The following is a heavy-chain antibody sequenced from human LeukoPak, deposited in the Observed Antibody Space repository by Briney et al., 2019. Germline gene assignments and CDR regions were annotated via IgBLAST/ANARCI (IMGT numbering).Heavy chain of an antibody. CDR3: ARDYGDIVATIYYYYMDV. J-gene: IGHJ6*03. CDR1: GGSISSSN. Sequence: ETLSLTCAVSGGSISSSNWWSWVRQPPGKGLEWVSSISSSSSYIYYADSVKGRFTISRDNAKNSLYLQMNSLRAEDTAVYYCARDYGDIVATIYYYYMDVWGKGTTVTVSS. CDR2: ISSSSSYI. D-gene: IGHD5-12*01. V-gene: IGHV3-21*01.